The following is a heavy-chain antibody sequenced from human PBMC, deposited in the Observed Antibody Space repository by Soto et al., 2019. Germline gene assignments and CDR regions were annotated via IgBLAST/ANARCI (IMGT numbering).Heavy chain of an antibody. D-gene: IGHD3-16*01. Sequence: QVQLVQSGAEVKKPGASVKVSCKASGYTFTSYDINWVRQATGQGLEWMGWMNPNSGNTGYAQKVQGRVTMTRNTSISTAYMELSSLRSEDTAVYYCARGRPNTLRVGRHYGMDVWGQGTTVTVSS. CDR1: GYTFTSYD. J-gene: IGHJ6*02. CDR2: MNPNSGNT. V-gene: IGHV1-8*01. CDR3: ARGRPNTLRVGRHYGMDV.